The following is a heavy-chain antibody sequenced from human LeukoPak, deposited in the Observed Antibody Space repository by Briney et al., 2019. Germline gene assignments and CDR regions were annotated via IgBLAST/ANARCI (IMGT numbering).Heavy chain of an antibody. CDR2: ISYDGSNK. D-gene: IGHD3-3*02. Sequence: GGSLRLSCAASGFTFSSYAMHWVRQAPGKGLEWVAVISYDGSNKYYADSVKGRFTISRDNSKNTLYLQMNSLRAEDTAVYYCANMFGVVIIWGQGTLVTVSS. J-gene: IGHJ4*02. V-gene: IGHV3-30-3*01. CDR3: ANMFGVVII. CDR1: GFTFSSYA.